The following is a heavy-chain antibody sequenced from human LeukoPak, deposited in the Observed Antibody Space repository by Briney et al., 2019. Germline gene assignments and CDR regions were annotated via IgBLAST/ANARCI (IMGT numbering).Heavy chain of an antibody. CDR3: ARGGYSYGYRV. J-gene: IGHJ6*04. D-gene: IGHD5-18*01. V-gene: IGHV4-4*07. CDR1: VVPFTIYY. Sequence: SETLSLTCTFSVVPFTIYYWSWIRRPPGKGREWIGRIYTGGSTNYNPSLKSRVTMSLDTSKNQFSLKLSSVTAADTAVYYCARGGYSYGYRVWGKGTTVTVSS. CDR2: IYTGGST.